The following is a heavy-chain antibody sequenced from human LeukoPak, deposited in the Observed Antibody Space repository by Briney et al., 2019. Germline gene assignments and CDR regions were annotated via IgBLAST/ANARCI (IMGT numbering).Heavy chain of an antibody. D-gene: IGHD2-2*02. CDR3: ARAVYCSSTSCYTIQLDY. J-gene: IGHJ4*02. CDR2: ISSSSSYI. V-gene: IGHV3-21*01. Sequence: PGGSLRLSCAASGFTFSSYSMNWVRQAPGKGLEWVSSISSSSSYIYYADSVKGRFTISRDNAKNSLYLQMNSLRAEDTAVYYCARAVYCSSTSCYTIQLDYWGQGTLVTVSS. CDR1: GFTFSSYS.